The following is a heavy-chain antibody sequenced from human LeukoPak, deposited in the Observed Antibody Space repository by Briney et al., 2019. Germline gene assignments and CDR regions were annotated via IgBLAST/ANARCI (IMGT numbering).Heavy chain of an antibody. CDR1: GFTFSNYW. V-gene: IGHV3-7*01. Sequence: GGPLRLSCAASGFTFSNYWMSWVRQAPGKGLEWVANIKQDGSEKYYVDSVKGRFTISRDNAKNSLYLQMNSLRAEDTAVYYCARGGAAADFDYWGQGTLVTVSS. J-gene: IGHJ4*02. CDR2: IKQDGSEK. CDR3: ARGGAAADFDY. D-gene: IGHD6-13*01.